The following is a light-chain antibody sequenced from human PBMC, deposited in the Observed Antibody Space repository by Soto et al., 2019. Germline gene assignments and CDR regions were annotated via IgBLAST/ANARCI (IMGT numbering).Light chain of an antibody. V-gene: IGKV3-11*01. Sequence: ERVWTESPKTLSLSHGARATLSCRAGESVSSYLAWYQQKPGQAPRLLIYDASNSATGVPARFSGSGPGTGLTRSVNSPEPTCSALYYYEQRRRWARTYDLGTKVDIK. CDR3: EQRRRWART. CDR1: ESVSSY. J-gene: IGKJ1*01. CDR2: DAS.